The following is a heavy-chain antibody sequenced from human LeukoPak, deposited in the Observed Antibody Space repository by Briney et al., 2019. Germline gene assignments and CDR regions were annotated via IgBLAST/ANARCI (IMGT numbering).Heavy chain of an antibody. J-gene: IGHJ4*02. V-gene: IGHV3-73*01. D-gene: IGHD2-15*01. CDR3: TRQPARYCSGGSCYGNDY. CDR1: GFTFSGSA. Sequence: PGGSLKLSCAASGFTFSGSAMHWVLQASRKGLEWVGRIRSKANSYATAYAASVKGRFTISRDDSKNTAYLKMNSLKTEDTAVYYCTRQPARYCSGGSCYGNDYWGQGTLVTVSS. CDR2: IRSKANSYAT.